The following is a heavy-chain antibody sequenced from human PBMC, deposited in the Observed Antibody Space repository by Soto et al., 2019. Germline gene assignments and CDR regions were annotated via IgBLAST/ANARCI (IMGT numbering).Heavy chain of an antibody. V-gene: IGHV1-69*01. CDR1: GGTFSSYA. J-gene: IGHJ5*02. Sequence: QVQLVQSGAEVKKPGSSVKVSCKASGGTFSSYAISWVRQAPGQGLEWMGGIIPIFGTANYAQKFQGRVTITADESTSTAYMERCSLRSEDTAVYYCARDPDCSGGSCDSWFDHCCQGTLVTVSS. D-gene: IGHD2-15*01. CDR3: ARDPDCSGGSCDSWFDH. CDR2: IIPIFGTA.